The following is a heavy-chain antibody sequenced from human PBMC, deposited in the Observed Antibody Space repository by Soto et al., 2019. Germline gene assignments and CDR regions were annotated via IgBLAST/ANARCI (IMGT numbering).Heavy chain of an antibody. CDR2: ISGSGGST. Sequence: EVQLLESGGGLVQPGGSLRLSCAASGFTFSSYAMTWVRQAPGKGLEWVSAISGSGGSTYYADSVKGRFTISRDNSKNTLNLQMNTRRAENTAVYYCAKDNPRAAYGMDVGGKGTTVTVSS. V-gene: IGHV3-23*01. CDR1: GFTFSSYA. J-gene: IGHJ6*04. CDR3: AKDNPRAAYGMDV. D-gene: IGHD6-13*01.